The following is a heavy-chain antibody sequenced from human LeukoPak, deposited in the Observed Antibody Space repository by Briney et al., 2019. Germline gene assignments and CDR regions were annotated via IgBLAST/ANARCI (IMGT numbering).Heavy chain of an antibody. CDR1: GFTFSSYG. CDR2: IYSGGST. CDR3: ATHYGDRDAFDI. D-gene: IGHD4-17*01. Sequence: GGSLRLSCAASGFTFSSYGMHWVRQAPGKGLEWVSVIYSGGSTYYADSVKGRFTISRDNSKNTLYLQMNSLRAEDTAVYYCATHYGDRDAFDIWGQGTMVTVSS. J-gene: IGHJ3*02. V-gene: IGHV3-NL1*01.